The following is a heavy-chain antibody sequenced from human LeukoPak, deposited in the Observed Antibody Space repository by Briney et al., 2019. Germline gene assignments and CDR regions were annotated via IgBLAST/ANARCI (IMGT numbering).Heavy chain of an antibody. D-gene: IGHD5-12*01. CDR2: IYTSGST. CDR3: ASYFSGYDFPFDI. J-gene: IGHJ3*02. CDR1: GGSISSGSYY. Sequence: SETLSLTCTVSGGSISSGSYYWSWIRQPAGKGLEWIGRIYTSGSTNYNPSLKSRVTISVDTSKNQFSLKLSSVTAADTAVYYCASYFSGYDFPFDIWGQGTMVTVSS. V-gene: IGHV4-61*02.